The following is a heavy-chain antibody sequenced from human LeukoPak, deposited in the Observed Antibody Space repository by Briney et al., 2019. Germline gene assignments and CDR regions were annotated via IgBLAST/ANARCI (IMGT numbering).Heavy chain of an antibody. V-gene: IGHV3-23*01. CDR3: AKYDSSGYYFDY. Sequence: PGGSLRLSCAASGFTFSSYGMSWVRQAPGKGLEWVSAISGSGGSTYYADSVKGRFTISRDNSKNTLYLQMNSLRAEDTAVYYCAKYDSSGYYFDYWGQGTLVTVSS. CDR2: ISGSGGST. CDR1: GFTFSSYG. J-gene: IGHJ4*02. D-gene: IGHD3-22*01.